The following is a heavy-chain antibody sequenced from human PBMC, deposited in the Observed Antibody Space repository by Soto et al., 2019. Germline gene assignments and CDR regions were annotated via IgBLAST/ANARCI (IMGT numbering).Heavy chain of an antibody. J-gene: IGHJ5*02. CDR3: ARDLDRSYGDSNWFDP. D-gene: IGHD4-17*01. CDR2: IYYSGST. Sequence: PSETLSLTCTVSGGSISSGGYYWSWIRQHPGKGLEWIGYIYYSGSTYYNPSLKSRVTISVDTSKNQFSLKLSSVTAADTAVYYCARDLDRSYGDSNWFDPWGQGNLVTVSS. V-gene: IGHV4-31*03. CDR1: GGSISSGGYY.